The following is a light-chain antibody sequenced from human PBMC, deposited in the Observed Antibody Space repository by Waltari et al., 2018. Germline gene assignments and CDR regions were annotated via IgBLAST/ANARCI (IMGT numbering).Light chain of an antibody. J-gene: IGLJ1*01. V-gene: IGLV1-40*01. CDR3: QSYDSSLSGSYV. Sequence: QSVLTQPPSVSGAPGQRVTISCTGSSPNIGAGYDVHWYQQLPGTAPKPLIYGNNNRPSGVPDRFSGSKSGTSASLALTGLQAEDEADYYCQSYDSSLSGSYVFGTGTKVTVL. CDR1: SPNIGAGYD. CDR2: GNN.